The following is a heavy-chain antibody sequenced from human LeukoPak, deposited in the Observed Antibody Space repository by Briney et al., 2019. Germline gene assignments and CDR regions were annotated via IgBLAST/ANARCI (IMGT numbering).Heavy chain of an antibody. CDR2: INPNSGGT. CDR1: GYTFTGYF. V-gene: IGHV1-2*02. Sequence: GASVKVSCKASGYTFTGYFMHWVRQAPGQGLEWMGWINPNSGGTNYAQKFQGRVTMTSDTSISTAYIERTRLRSDDTAVYYCARDLDGSSGCDYWGQGTLVTVSS. D-gene: IGHD6-13*01. J-gene: IGHJ4*02. CDR3: ARDLDGSSGCDY.